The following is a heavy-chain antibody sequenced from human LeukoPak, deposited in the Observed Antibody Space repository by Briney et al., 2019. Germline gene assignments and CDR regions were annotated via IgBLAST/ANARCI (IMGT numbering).Heavy chain of an antibody. CDR2: IYYSGST. D-gene: IGHD3-10*01. Sequence: PSETLSLTCTVSGDSISSSSSYWGWIRQPPGEGLEWIGSIYYSGSTYYNTSLKSRVTISVDTSKNQFSLRLNSVTAADTAVYFCARYYGSGRDGDYWGQGTLVTVSS. CDR1: GDSISSSSSY. J-gene: IGHJ4*02. CDR3: ARYYGSGRDGDY. V-gene: IGHV4-39*01.